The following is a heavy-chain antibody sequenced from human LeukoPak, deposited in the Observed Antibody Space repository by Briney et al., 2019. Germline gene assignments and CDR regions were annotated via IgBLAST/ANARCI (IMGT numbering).Heavy chain of an antibody. D-gene: IGHD1-26*01. Sequence: PSETLSLTCAVSGYSLGSGFYCGWVRQPPGKGLEWIGNMYHTGTIYYNPSLRSRLTISEDTSKSHFSLTVDSVTAADTAVYYCATGRYSRSVDYWGQGILVTVSS. CDR1: GYSLGSGFY. J-gene: IGHJ4*02. V-gene: IGHV4-38-2*01. CDR2: MYHTGTI. CDR3: ATGRYSRSVDY.